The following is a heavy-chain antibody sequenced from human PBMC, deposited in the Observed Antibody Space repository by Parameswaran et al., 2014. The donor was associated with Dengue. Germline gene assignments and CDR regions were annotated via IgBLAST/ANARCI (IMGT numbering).Heavy chain of an antibody. J-gene: IGHJ6*02. Sequence: WVRQAPGQGLEWMGWINTNTGNPTYAQGFTGRFVFSLDTSVSTAYLQISSLKAEDTAVYYCAREYGSGIYYYYGMDVWGQGTTGHRLL. CDR3: AREYGSGIYYYYGMDV. V-gene: IGHV7-4-1*02. CDR2: INTNTGNP. D-gene: IGHD3-10*01.